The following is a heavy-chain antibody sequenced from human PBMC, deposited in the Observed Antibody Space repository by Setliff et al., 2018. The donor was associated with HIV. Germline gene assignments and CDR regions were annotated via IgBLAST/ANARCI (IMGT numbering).Heavy chain of an antibody. Sequence: SETLSLTCTVSGGSISSGGYYWSWIRQHPGKGLEWIGYIYYSGSTYYNPSLKSRVTISVDTSKNQFSLKLSSVTAAATAVYYCARETVVTPAGHYYYMDVWGKGTTVTVSS. CDR3: ARETVVTPAGHYYYMDV. V-gene: IGHV4-31*03. CDR2: IYYSGST. D-gene: IGHD2-21*02. CDR1: GGSISSGGYY. J-gene: IGHJ6*03.